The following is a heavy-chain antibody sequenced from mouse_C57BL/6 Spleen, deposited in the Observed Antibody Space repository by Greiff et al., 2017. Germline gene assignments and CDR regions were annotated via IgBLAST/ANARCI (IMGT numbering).Heavy chain of an antibody. Sequence: VQLQQSGAELVRPGASVTLSCKASGYTFTDYEMHWVKQTPVHGLEWIGAIDPETGGTAYNQKFKGKAILTADKSSSTAYMGLRSLTSEDSAVYYCTRWGGLRRDWYFDVWGTGTTVTVSS. J-gene: IGHJ1*03. CDR3: TRWGGLRRDWYFDV. CDR1: GYTFTDYE. D-gene: IGHD2-2*01. CDR2: IDPETGGT. V-gene: IGHV1-15*01.